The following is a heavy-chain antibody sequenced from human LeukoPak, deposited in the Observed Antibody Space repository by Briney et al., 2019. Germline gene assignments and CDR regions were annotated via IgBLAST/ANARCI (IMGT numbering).Heavy chain of an antibody. CDR1: GYTFTSYD. D-gene: IGHD3-3*01. J-gene: IGHJ6*02. V-gene: IGHV1-8*01. CDR2: MNPNSGNT. CDR3: ARGGYYDFWSGYPHYYGTDV. Sequence: ASVKVSCKASGYTFTSYDINWVRQATGQGLEWMGWMNPNSGNTGYAQKFQGRVTMTRNTSISTAYMELSSLRSEDTAVYYCARGGYYDFWSGYPHYYGTDVWGQGTTVTVSS.